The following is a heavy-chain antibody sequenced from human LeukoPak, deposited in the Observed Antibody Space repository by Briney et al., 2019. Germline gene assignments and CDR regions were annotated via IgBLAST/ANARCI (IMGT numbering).Heavy chain of an antibody. J-gene: IGHJ5*02. CDR2: IYYSGRT. Sequence: PSETLSLTCTVSGGSISRYYWSWIRQPPGKGLEWIGDIYYSGRTNYNPSLKSRVNISVDASKNQFPRKLSSVTAADTAVYYCASTPRVPATATFNGWFDLWGQGTLVTVSS. D-gene: IGHD2-2*01. V-gene: IGHV4-59*08. CDR1: GGSISRYY. CDR3: ASTPRVPATATFNGWFDL.